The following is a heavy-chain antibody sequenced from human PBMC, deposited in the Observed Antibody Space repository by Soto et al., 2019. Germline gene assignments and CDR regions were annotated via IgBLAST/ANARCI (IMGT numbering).Heavy chain of an antibody. CDR2: ISWNSSSI. V-gene: IGHV3-9*01. D-gene: IGHD3-3*01. J-gene: IGHJ6*03. CDR3: AKDGEWLFGANPKHYYYYYYMDV. CDR1: GFTFDDYA. Sequence: GGSLRLSCAASGFTFDDYAMHWVRQAPGKGLEWVSGISWNSSSIGYADSVKGRFTISRDNAKNSLYLQMNSLRAEDTALYYCAKDGEWLFGANPKHYYYYYYMDVWGKGTTVTVSS.